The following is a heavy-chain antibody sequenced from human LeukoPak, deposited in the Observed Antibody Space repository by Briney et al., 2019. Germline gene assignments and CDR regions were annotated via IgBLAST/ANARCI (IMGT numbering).Heavy chain of an antibody. CDR2: ISGSGGST. CDR3: AKGMGITMIVVVTYPFDY. Sequence: GGSLRLSCAASGFTFSSYAMSWVRQAPGKGLEWVSAISGSGGSTYYADSVKGRFTISRDNSKNTLYLQMNSLRAEDTAVYYCAKGMGITMIVVVTYPFDYWGQGTLVTVSS. D-gene: IGHD3-22*01. V-gene: IGHV3-23*01. J-gene: IGHJ4*02. CDR1: GFTFSSYA.